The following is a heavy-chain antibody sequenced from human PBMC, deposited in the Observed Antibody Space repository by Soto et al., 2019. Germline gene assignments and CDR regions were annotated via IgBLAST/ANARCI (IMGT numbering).Heavy chain of an antibody. J-gene: IGHJ6*02. CDR2: IKSKTDGGTT. Sequence: PGGSLRLSCAASGFTFSNAWINWVRQAPGKGLEWVGRIKSKTDGGTTDYAEPVKGRFAISRDDSNNMVYLQMNSLRVEDTAVYYCAKGASGYYYFGMDVWGQGTTVTVSS. CDR3: AKGASGYYYFGMDV. CDR1: GFTFSNAW. V-gene: IGHV3-15*07. D-gene: IGHD3-10*01.